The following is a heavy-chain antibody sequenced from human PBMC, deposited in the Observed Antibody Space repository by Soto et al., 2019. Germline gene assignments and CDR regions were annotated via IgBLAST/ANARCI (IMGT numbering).Heavy chain of an antibody. V-gene: IGHV3-33*08. Sequence: QVQLVESGGGVVQPGGSLRLSCTTSGFTFNTYGMYWVRQAPGKGLEWVAIIWYDGSNKYYGDSVKGRFTISRDNSKNTLYLQMNSLRAEDTALYYCARGDCTGACCDSWPFNYGVDVWGQGTTVTVSS. J-gene: IGHJ6*02. CDR3: ARGDCTGACCDSWPFNYGVDV. CDR1: GFTFNTYG. CDR2: IWYDGSNK. D-gene: IGHD2-15*01.